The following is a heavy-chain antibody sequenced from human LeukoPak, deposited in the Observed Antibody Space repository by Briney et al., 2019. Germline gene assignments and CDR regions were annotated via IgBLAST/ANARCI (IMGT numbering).Heavy chain of an antibody. CDR1: GGSISSYY. CDR3: GSGHDKTDY. D-gene: IGHD5-12*01. CDR2: IYYSGST. Sequence: PSETLSLTCTVSGGSISSYYWSWIRQPPGKGLEWIGSIYYSGSTYYNPSLKSRVAMSVDTSKNQFSLKLSSVTAADTAVYYCGSGHDKTDYWGQGTLVTVSS. J-gene: IGHJ4*02. V-gene: IGHV4-59*04.